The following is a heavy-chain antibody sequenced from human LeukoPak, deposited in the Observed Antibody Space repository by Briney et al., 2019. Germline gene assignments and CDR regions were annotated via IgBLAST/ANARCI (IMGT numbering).Heavy chain of an antibody. Sequence: SETLSLTCTVSGGSISSYYWSWIRQPPGKGLEWIGYIYYSGSTNCNPSVKGRVAMSVDTSKKQFSLKLSSLTAADTAVYYRARGGTAVIAPYAFDIWGQGTMVTVSS. CDR3: ARGGTAVIAPYAFDI. V-gene: IGHV4-59*01. CDR1: GGSISSYY. J-gene: IGHJ3*02. CDR2: IYYSGST. D-gene: IGHD4-23*01.